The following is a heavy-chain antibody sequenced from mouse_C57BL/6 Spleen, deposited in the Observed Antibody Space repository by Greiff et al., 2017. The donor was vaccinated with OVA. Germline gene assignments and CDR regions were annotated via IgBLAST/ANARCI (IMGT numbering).Heavy chain of an antibody. J-gene: IGHJ1*03. Sequence: VQLQQSGPGLVKPSQSLSLTCSVTGYSITSGYYWNWIRQFPGNKLEWMGYISYDGSNNYNPSLKNRISITRDTSKNQFFLKLNSVTTEDTATYYCAREGIYYGSSYWYFDVWGTGTTVTVSS. D-gene: IGHD1-1*01. V-gene: IGHV3-6*01. CDR3: AREGIYYGSSYWYFDV. CDR1: GYSITSGYY. CDR2: ISYDGSN.